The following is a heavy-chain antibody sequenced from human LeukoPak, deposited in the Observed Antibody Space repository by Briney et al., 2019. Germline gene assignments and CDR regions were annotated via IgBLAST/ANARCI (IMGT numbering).Heavy chain of an antibody. CDR3: AKLPAEWLLYQVPDY. J-gene: IGHJ4*02. V-gene: IGHV3-30*02. D-gene: IGHD3-3*01. CDR1: GFTFSSYG. Sequence: AGTLTLTCAASGFTFSSYGMRWIRQAPGKGLEWVAFIRYGGSNKNYADSVKGRFTISRDNSKNTLYLQMNSLRAEDTAVYYCAKLPAEWLLYQVPDYWGQGTLVTVSS. CDR2: IRYGGSNK.